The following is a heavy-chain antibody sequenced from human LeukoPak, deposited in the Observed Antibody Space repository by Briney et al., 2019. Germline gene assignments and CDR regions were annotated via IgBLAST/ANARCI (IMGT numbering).Heavy chain of an antibody. CDR1: GFTFSSFA. J-gene: IGHJ4*02. V-gene: IGHV3-30*03. Sequence: PGRSLRLSCAASGFTFSSFAMHWVRQAPGKGLEWVSLISYDGNNKYYADSVKGRFTISRDNAKNTMYLQMNSLRAEDTAVYYCARIGGSGSYSGHYFDHWGQGTLVTVSS. D-gene: IGHD3-10*01. CDR2: ISYDGNNK. CDR3: ARIGGSGSYSGHYFDH.